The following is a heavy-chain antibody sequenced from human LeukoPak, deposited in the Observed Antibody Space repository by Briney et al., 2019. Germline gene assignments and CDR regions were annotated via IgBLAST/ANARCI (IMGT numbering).Heavy chain of an antibody. CDR2: ISSSSSTI. Sequence: GGSLRPSCAASGFTFSSYSMNWVRQAPGKGLEWVSYISSSSSTIYYADSVKGRFTISRDNAKNSLYLQMNSLRAEDTAVYYCARGPLGIVVVPAAPAWGQGTLVTVSS. V-gene: IGHV3-48*01. CDR1: GFTFSSYS. CDR3: ARGPLGIVVVPAAPA. D-gene: IGHD2-2*03. J-gene: IGHJ5*02.